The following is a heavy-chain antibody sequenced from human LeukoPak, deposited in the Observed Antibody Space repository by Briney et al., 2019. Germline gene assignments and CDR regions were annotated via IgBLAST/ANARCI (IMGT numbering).Heavy chain of an antibody. V-gene: IGHV3-74*01. Sequence: GGSLRLSCAASGFTFSSYWIHWVRQAPGKGLGCVSRINSDVSSTSYADSVKGRFTIASDNDKNTLYLQMNSLRAEDTAVYYCASVSYWGNDYDDPSGYWDIWGQGTMVSVSS. D-gene: IGHD3-22*01. CDR2: INSDVSST. CDR1: GFTFSSYW. CDR3: ASVSYWGNDYDDPSGYWDI. J-gene: IGHJ3*02.